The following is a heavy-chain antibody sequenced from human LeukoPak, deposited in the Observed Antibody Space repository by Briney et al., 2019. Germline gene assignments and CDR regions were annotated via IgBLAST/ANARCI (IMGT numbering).Heavy chain of an antibody. CDR1: GGSISSGGYY. Sequence: SETLSLTCTVSGGSISSGGYYWSWIRQPPGKGLEWIGEVNHSGSSNYSPSLKSRVTISVDMSKNQFSLKLSSVTAADTAVYYCARHVRGYGVRNWFDPWGQGTLVTVSS. CDR2: VNHSGSS. CDR3: ARHVRGYGVRNWFDP. V-gene: IGHV4-39*01. D-gene: IGHD3-10*02. J-gene: IGHJ5*02.